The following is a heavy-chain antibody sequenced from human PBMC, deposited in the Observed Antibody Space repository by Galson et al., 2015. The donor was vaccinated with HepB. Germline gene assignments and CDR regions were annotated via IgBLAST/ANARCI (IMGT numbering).Heavy chain of an antibody. CDR3: ARDGCTTSSEFPDYYGMDV. J-gene: IGHJ6*02. V-gene: IGHV3-48*01. CDR2: ISSGSSHI. Sequence: SLRLSCAVSGFNFNLYNMNWVRQAPGKGLEWVSYISSGSSHIYYADSVKGRVTISRDNVKNSLYLQMNSLRAEDTAVYYCARDGCTTSSEFPDYYGMDVWGQGTTVTVSS. D-gene: IGHD6-6*01. CDR1: GFNFNLYN.